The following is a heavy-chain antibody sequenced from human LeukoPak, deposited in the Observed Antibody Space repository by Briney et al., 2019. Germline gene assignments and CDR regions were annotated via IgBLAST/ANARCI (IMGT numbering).Heavy chain of an antibody. J-gene: IGHJ5*02. CDR2: INPNSGGT. CDR3: ARDVFGELLMSHWFDP. V-gene: IGHV1-2*02. Sequence: ASVKVSCKASGYTFTAYYMHWVRQAPGQGLEWMGWINPNSGGTNYAQNFQGRVTMTRDTSISTVYMDLSGLRSDDTAVYYCARDVFGELLMSHWFDPWGQGTLVTVSS. CDR1: GYTFTAYY. D-gene: IGHD3-10*01.